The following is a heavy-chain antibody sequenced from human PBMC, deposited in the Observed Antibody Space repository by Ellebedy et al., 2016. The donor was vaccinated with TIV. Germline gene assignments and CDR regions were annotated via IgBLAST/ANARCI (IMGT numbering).Heavy chain of an antibody. CDR3: ARATSGFDY. V-gene: IGHV3-13*01. CDR1: GFTFSSHD. Sequence: PGGSLRLSCAVSGFTFSSHDMHWVRQPTGKGLEWVSGITSAGDTYYLGSVKGRFIISRDSAKNSLYLQMNSLRAEDTAVYYCARATSGFDYWGQGALATVSS. CDR2: ITSAGDT. D-gene: IGHD5-24*01. J-gene: IGHJ4*02.